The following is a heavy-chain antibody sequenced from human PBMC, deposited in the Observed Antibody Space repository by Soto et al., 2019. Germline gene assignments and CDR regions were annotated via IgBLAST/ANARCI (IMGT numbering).Heavy chain of an antibody. J-gene: IGHJ3*02. CDR2: INHSGST. D-gene: IGHD3-3*01. V-gene: IGHV4-34*01. Sequence: SETLSLTCAVYGGSFSGYYWSWIRQPPGKGLEWIGEINHSGSTNYNSSLKSRVTISVDTSKNQFSLKLSSVTAADTAVYYCARVFLEWSTDAFDIWGQGTMVTVSS. CDR1: GGSFSGYY. CDR3: ARVFLEWSTDAFDI.